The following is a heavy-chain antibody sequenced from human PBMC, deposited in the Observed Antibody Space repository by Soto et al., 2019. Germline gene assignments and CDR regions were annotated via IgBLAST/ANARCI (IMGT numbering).Heavy chain of an antibody. Sequence: SETLSLTCTVSGGSISSYYWSWIRQPPGKGLEWIGYIYYSGSTNYNPSLKSRVTISVDTSKNQFSLKLSSVTAADTAVYYCARERYFDYWGQGTLVTVSS. V-gene: IGHV4-59*01. CDR1: GGSISSYY. J-gene: IGHJ4*02. CDR2: IYYSGST. CDR3: ARERYFDY.